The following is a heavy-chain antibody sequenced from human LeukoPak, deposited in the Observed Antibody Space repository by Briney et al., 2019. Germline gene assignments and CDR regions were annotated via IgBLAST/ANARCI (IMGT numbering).Heavy chain of an antibody. CDR2: ISGSGGST. D-gene: IGHD6-6*01. J-gene: IGHJ4*02. CDR1: GFTFSSYA. Sequence: GGSLRLSCAASGFTFSSYAMSWVRQAPGKGLEWVSAISGSGGSTYYADSVKGRFTISRDNSKNTLYLQMNSLRAEDTAIYYCAKGLLLQLVPLWGYWGQGTLVTVSS. CDR3: AKGLLLQLVPLWGY. V-gene: IGHV3-23*01.